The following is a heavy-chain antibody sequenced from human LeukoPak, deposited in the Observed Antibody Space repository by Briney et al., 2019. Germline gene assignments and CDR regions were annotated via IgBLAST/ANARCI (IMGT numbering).Heavy chain of an antibody. V-gene: IGHV3-48*03. J-gene: IGHJ4*02. Sequence: GGSLTLSCAASGFTFSSYEMNWVRQAPAKGLEWVSYISSSGSTIYYADSVKGRFTISRDNAKNSLYLQMNSLRAEDTAVYYCARWPYSGYDPFDYWGQGTLVTVSS. CDR3: ARWPYSGYDPFDY. D-gene: IGHD5-12*01. CDR2: ISSSGSTI. CDR1: GFTFSSYE.